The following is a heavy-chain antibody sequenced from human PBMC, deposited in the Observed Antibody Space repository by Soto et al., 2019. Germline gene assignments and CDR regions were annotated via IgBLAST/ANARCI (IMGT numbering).Heavy chain of an antibody. Sequence: QVQLVQSGAEVKKPGASVKVSCKASGYTFITYGVSWVRQAPGQGLDWLGWISTYNGNTMYAERLQGRVTMTTDTTTNTAYMELRNLRSDDTAVYYCARGPTDYYDNSANYLLDYWGQGTLVTVSS. D-gene: IGHD3-22*01. CDR3: ARGPTDYYDNSANYLLDY. CDR2: ISTYNGNT. CDR1: GYTFITYG. V-gene: IGHV1-18*01. J-gene: IGHJ4*02.